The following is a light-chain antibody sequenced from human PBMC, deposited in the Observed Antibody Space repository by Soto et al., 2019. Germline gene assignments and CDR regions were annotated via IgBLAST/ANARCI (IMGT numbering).Light chain of an antibody. CDR2: DVT. J-gene: IGLJ1*01. Sequence: QSALTQPRSMSGSPGQSVTISCTGTSSDVGGYDYVSWYQQHPGKAPKLMIYDVTKRPSGVPDRFSGSRSGNTASLTISGLQAEDDADYYCCSYAGTYTFYVFGTGTKLTVL. V-gene: IGLV2-11*01. CDR1: SSDVGGYDY. CDR3: CSYAGTYTFYV.